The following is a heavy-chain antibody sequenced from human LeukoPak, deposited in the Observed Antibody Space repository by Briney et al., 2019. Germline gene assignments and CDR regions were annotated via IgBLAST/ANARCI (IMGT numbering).Heavy chain of an antibody. Sequence: GGSLRLSCAASGFTFSSYAMSWVRQAPGKGLEWVSVISNSGGSTFYADSVKGRFTVSRDNSKNTLYLQMNSLRAEDTAVYYCAKRASGSGTSLYYFDYWGQGTLVTVSS. J-gene: IGHJ4*02. CDR3: AKRASGSGTSLYYFDY. D-gene: IGHD3-10*01. V-gene: IGHV3-23*01. CDR1: GFTFSSYA. CDR2: ISNSGGST.